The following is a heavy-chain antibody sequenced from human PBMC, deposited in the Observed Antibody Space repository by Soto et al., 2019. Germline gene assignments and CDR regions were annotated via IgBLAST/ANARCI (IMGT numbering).Heavy chain of an antibody. CDR3: ARLPEYSFGYDLVPYYYAMDV. J-gene: IGHJ6*02. D-gene: IGHD5-18*01. CDR1: GGSIISYY. V-gene: IGHV4-59*01. CDR2: IYYSGST. Sequence: SETLSLTCTVSGGSIISYYWSWIRQPPWKGLEWIGYIYYSGSTNSNPSLKSRVTISVDTSKNQFSLKLSSVTAADTAVYYCARLPEYSFGYDLVPYYYAMDVSGQGTTVTVSS.